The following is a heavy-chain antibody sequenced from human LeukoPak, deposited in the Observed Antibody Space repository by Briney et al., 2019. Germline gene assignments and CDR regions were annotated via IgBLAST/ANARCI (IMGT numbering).Heavy chain of an antibody. CDR1: GLTFSSYG. CDR2: ISYVGSKK. Sequence: GRSLRLSCVASGLTFSSYGMHWVRQAPGRGREWVAVISYVGSKKYYADSVKGRFTISRDNSQNTLYLQMNSLRAADTAVYYCAKDLTYYYDSSGYYVWGQGTLVTVSS. V-gene: IGHV3-30*18. D-gene: IGHD3-22*01. J-gene: IGHJ4*02. CDR3: AKDLTYYYDSSGYYV.